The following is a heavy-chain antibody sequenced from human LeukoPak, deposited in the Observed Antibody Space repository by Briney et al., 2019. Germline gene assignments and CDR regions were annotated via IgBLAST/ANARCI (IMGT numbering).Heavy chain of an antibody. CDR1: GFTFSNYC. CDR3: VVTDYGDGPDYFDY. D-gene: IGHD4-17*01. CDR2: ISGSGGST. Sequence: PGGSLRLSCAASGFTFSNYCMSWVRQAPGKALEWVSAISGSGGSTYYADSVKGRFTISRDNSKNTLYLQMNSLRAEDTAVYYCVVTDYGDGPDYFDYWGQGTLVTVSS. V-gene: IGHV3-23*01. J-gene: IGHJ4*02.